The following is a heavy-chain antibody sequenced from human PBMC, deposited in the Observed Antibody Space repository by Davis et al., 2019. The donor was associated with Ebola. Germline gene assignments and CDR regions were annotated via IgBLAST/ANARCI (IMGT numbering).Heavy chain of an antibody. Sequence: AASVKVPCKASGYTFTSYAMTWVRQAPGQGLEWMGWINTDTGNPTYAQGFTGRFVFSLDTSVSTAYLEISTLKAEDTAVYYCASGVKGYCSDGSCAWDYWGQGTLVTVSS. J-gene: IGHJ4*02. CDR1: GYTFTSYA. CDR3: ASGVKGYCSDGSCAWDY. V-gene: IGHV7-4-1*02. D-gene: IGHD2-15*01. CDR2: INTDTGNP.